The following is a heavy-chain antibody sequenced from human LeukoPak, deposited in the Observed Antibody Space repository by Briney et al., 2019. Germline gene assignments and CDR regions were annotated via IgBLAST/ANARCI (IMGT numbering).Heavy chain of an antibody. Sequence: ASVKVSCKASGYTFTAYYLHWVRQALGQGLEWMGWINPNSGGTNYAQSFQGRVSMTRDTSISTAYMELSRLTSDDTALYYCARGFGGDPWGQGTLVTVSS. V-gene: IGHV1-2*02. CDR2: INPNSGGT. CDR3: ARGFGGDP. D-gene: IGHD4-23*01. CDR1: GYTFTAYY. J-gene: IGHJ5*02.